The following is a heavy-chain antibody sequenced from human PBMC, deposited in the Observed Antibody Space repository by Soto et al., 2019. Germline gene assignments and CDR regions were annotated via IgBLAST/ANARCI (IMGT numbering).Heavy chain of an antibody. CDR3: ARHGYCSSTSCYVDYYYYMDV. Sequence: PSETLSLICTVSGGSISSSSYYGGWIRQPPGKGLEWIGSIYYSGSTYYNPSLKSRVTISVDTSKNQFSLKLSSVTAADTAVYYCARHGYCSSTSCYVDYYYYMDVWGKGTTVTVSS. D-gene: IGHD2-2*03. J-gene: IGHJ6*03. CDR2: IYYSGST. CDR1: GGSISSSSYY. V-gene: IGHV4-39*01.